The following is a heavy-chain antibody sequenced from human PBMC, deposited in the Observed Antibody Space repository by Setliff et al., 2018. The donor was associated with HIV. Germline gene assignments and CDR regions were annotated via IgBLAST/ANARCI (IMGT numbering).Heavy chain of an antibody. CDR1: GYTFTGYY. CDR2: IIPIFGTA. V-gene: IGHV1-69*05. J-gene: IGHJ4*02. D-gene: IGHD3-9*01. CDR3: AGSILTGYYTFGADY. Sequence: SVKVSCKASGYTFTGYYMHWVRQAPGQGLEWMGGIIPIFGTANYAQKFQGRVTITTDESTSTAYMELSSLRSEDTALYYCAGSILTGYYTFGADYWGQGTLVTVSS.